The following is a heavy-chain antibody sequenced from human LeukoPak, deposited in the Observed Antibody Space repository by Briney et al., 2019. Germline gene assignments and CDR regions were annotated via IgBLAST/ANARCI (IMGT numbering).Heavy chain of an antibody. V-gene: IGHV3-48*03. Sequence: GGSLRLSCAVSGFTFSSYDMNWVRQAPGKGLEWISYISGSGSTIYDADSVKGRFTVSRDNAKNSLHLQMNSLRAEDTAVYYCARASTTVPNLLDHWGRGTLVTVSS. CDR1: GFTFSSYD. CDR2: ISGSGSTI. D-gene: IGHD4-17*01. J-gene: IGHJ4*02. CDR3: ARASTTVPNLLDH.